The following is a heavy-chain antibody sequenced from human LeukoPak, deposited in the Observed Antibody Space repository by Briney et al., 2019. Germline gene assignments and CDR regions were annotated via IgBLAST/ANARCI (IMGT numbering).Heavy chain of an antibody. CDR3: ARDYYSCSGGSCYSGDFDY. V-gene: IGHV3-48*04. Sequence: GGSLRLSCAASGFTFSSYSMNWVRQAPGKGLEWVSYISSSSSTIYYADSVKGRFTISRDNAKNSLYLQMNSLRAEDTAVYYCARDYYSCSGGSCYSGDFDYWGQGTLVTVSS. CDR2: ISSSSSTI. D-gene: IGHD2-15*01. J-gene: IGHJ4*02. CDR1: GFTFSSYS.